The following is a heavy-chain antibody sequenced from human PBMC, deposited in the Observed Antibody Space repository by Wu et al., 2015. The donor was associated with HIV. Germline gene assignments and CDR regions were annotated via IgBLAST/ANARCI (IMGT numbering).Heavy chain of an antibody. CDR3: ASGSVTTFHF. Sequence: QVQLVQSGAEVKKPGASVKVSCKASGYTFKSYDINWVRQAPGQGLEWMGWISAYSGNTNYAQTLQGRVTLTTDTSTRTAYMELRSLRSDDSAVYYCASGSVTTFHFWGQGTLVTVSS. J-gene: IGHJ4*02. CDR2: ISAYSGNT. V-gene: IGHV1-18*01. D-gene: IGHD4-17*01. CDR1: GYTFKSYD.